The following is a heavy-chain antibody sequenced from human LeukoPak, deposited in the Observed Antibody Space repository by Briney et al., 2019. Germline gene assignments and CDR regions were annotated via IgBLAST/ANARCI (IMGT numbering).Heavy chain of an antibody. J-gene: IGHJ4*02. Sequence: LTGGSLRLSCAASGFTFSSYAMHWVRQAPGKGLEWVAVISYDGSNKYYADSVKGRFTISRDNSKNTLFLQMNSLRAEDTAVYYCAKVPHYYYGSGSYQFDYWGQGTLVAVSS. CDR3: AKVPHYYYGSGSYQFDY. CDR1: GFTFSSYA. V-gene: IGHV3-30-3*01. D-gene: IGHD3-10*01. CDR2: ISYDGSNK.